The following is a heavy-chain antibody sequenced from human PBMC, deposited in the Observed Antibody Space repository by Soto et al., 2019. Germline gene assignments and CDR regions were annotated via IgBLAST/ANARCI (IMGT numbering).Heavy chain of an antibody. Sequence: GASVKVSCTASGYTFTSYDINWVRQDTGQGLEWMGWMNPNSGNTGYAQKFQGRVTMTRNTSISTAYMELSSLRSEDTAVYYCARGLLRSYSGWFGESPYVWGKGTTVTVSS. V-gene: IGHV1-8*02. D-gene: IGHD3-10*01. CDR1: GYTFTSYD. CDR2: MNPNSGNT. CDR3: ARGLLRSYSGWFGESPYV. J-gene: IGHJ6*04.